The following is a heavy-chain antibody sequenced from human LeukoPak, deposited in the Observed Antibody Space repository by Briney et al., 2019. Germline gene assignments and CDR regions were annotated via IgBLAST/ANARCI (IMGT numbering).Heavy chain of an antibody. Sequence: SETLSLTCTVSGVSISDYYYNWIRQPAGKPLEWLGRIYSSGSTNYKPSLKGRLSMSVDTSKTQFSLKLTSVTAADTAVYYCARHGGITMVRGVLSAFDIWGQGTMVTVSS. D-gene: IGHD3-10*01. CDR1: GVSISDYY. CDR3: ARHGGITMVRGVLSAFDI. V-gene: IGHV4-4*07. J-gene: IGHJ3*02. CDR2: IYSSGST.